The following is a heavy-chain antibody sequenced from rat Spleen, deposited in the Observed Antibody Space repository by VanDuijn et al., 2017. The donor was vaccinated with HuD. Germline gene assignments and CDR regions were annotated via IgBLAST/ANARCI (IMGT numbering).Heavy chain of an antibody. J-gene: IGHJ1*01. D-gene: IGHD4-4*01. Sequence: EVQLVESGGGLVQPGRSLKLSCVASGFTFNNYWMTWIRQAPGKGLEWLATISYDGSSTYYRDSVKGRFTISRNNVKGTLYLQMDSLRSEDTATYFCTRRGFLSDWYFDFWGPGTMVTVSS. V-gene: IGHV5-31*01. CDR1: GFTFNNYW. CDR2: ISYDGSST. CDR3: TRRGFLSDWYFDF.